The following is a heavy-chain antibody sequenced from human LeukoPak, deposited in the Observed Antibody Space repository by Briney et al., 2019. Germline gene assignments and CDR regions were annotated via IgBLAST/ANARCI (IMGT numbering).Heavy chain of an antibody. CDR2: ISSSSSYI. CDR1: GFTFSSYS. J-gene: IGHJ6*02. CDR3: ARDHSSTVTTNGMDV. D-gene: IGHD4-17*01. V-gene: IGHV3-21*01. Sequence: GGSLRLSCAASGFTFSSYSMNWVRQAPGKGLEWVSSISSSSSYIYYADSVKGRFTISRDNAKNSLYLQMNSLRAEDTAVYYCARDHSSTVTTNGMDVWGQGTTVTVSS.